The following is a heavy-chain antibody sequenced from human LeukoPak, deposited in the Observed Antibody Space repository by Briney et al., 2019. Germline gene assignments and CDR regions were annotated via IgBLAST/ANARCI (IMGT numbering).Heavy chain of an antibody. CDR2: IIGSSGTST. Sequence: GGSLRLSCAVSGFTFSSYAMSWVRQAPGKGLQWVSTIIGSSGTSTYYADSVKGRLTISRDNSKNTLYLQMNSLRVEDTAVYYCARDLAWGAFDYWGQGILVAVSS. V-gene: IGHV3-23*01. CDR3: ARDLAWGAFDY. CDR1: GFTFSSYA. D-gene: IGHD7-27*01. J-gene: IGHJ4*02.